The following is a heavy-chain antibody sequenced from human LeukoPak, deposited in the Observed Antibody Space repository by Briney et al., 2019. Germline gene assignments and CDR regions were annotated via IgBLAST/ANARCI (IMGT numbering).Heavy chain of an antibody. V-gene: IGHV1-2*02. Sequence: ASVKVSCKATGYTFTGNYIHWVRQAPGQGLEWMGWMNPSSGVTDYAQNFQGRVPMTRDTSVNTAYMELSRLTSDDTAVYYCARQLWDDWYFDLWGRGTLVTVSS. CDR1: GYTFTGNY. D-gene: IGHD5-18*01. CDR3: ARQLWDDWYFDL. J-gene: IGHJ2*01. CDR2: MNPSSGVT.